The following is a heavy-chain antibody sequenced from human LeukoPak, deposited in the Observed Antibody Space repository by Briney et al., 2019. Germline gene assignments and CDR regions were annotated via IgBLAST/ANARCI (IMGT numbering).Heavy chain of an antibody. V-gene: IGHV3-30*02. CDR3: AKDPGNIAARPRDWYFDL. CDR2: IRYDGSNK. CDR1: GFTFSSYG. J-gene: IGHJ2*01. D-gene: IGHD6-6*01. Sequence: GALRLSCAASGFTFSSYGMHWVRQAPGKGLEWVAFIRYDGSNKYYADSVKGRFTISRDNSKNTLYLQMNSLRAEDTAVYYCAKDPGNIAARPRDWYFDLWGRGTLVTVSS.